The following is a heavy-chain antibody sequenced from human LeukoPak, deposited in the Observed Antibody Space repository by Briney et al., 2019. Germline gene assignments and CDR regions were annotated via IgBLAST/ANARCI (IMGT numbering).Heavy chain of an antibody. Sequence: SETLSLTCTVSGGSISSYYWSWIRQPPGKGLEWIGYIYYSGSANYNPSLKSRVTISVDTSKNQFSLKLTSVTAADTAVYYCARDFTYDFWSGYGYWGQGTLVTVSS. D-gene: IGHD3-3*01. J-gene: IGHJ4*02. CDR3: ARDFTYDFWSGYGY. CDR1: GGSISSYY. CDR2: IYYSGSA. V-gene: IGHV4-59*01.